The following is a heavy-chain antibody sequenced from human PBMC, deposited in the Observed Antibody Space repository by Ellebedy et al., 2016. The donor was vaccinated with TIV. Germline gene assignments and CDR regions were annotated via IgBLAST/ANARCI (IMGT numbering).Heavy chain of an antibody. CDR2: VYPSDSDT. CDR1: EYRDYW. J-gene: IGHJ4*02. V-gene: IGHV5-51*01. Sequence: GESLKISXKASEYRDYWIAWVRQVPGKGLEWMGIVYPSDSDTRYSPSFQGQVTISADKSITTAYLQWSSLKASDTAMYYCARQGRIVDGYYLDYWGQGTLVTVSS. CDR3: ARQGRIVDGYYLDY. D-gene: IGHD2-15*01.